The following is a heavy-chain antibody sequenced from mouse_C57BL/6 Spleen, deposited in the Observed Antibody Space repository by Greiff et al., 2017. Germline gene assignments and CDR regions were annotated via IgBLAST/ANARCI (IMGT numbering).Heavy chain of an antibody. D-gene: IGHD6-1*01. Sequence: EVQRVESGGGLVKPGGSLKLSCAASGFTFSDYGMHWVRQAPEKGLEWVAYISSGSSTIYYADTVKGRFTISRDNAKNTLCLQMTSLRSEDTAMYYCARGPSAPWFAYWGQGTLVTVSA. CDR3: ARGPSAPWFAY. J-gene: IGHJ3*01. CDR2: ISSGSSTI. CDR1: GFTFSDYG. V-gene: IGHV5-17*01.